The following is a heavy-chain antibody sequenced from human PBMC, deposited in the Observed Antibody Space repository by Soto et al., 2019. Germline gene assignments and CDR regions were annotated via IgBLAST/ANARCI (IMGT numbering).Heavy chain of an antibody. V-gene: IGHV1-69*13. CDR1: GGTFSSCA. J-gene: IGHJ4*02. CDR3: ASTYYYDSSGYYSVPY. Sequence: ASVKVSCKASGGTFSSCAISWVRQAPGQGLEWMGGIIPIFGTANYAQKFQGRVTITADESTSTAYMELSSLRSEDTAVYYRASTYYYDSSGYYSVPYWGQGTLVTVSS. D-gene: IGHD3-22*01. CDR2: IIPIFGTA.